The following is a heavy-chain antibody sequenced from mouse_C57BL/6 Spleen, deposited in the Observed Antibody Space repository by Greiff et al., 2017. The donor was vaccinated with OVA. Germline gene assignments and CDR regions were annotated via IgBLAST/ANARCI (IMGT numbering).Heavy chain of an antibody. Sequence: EVQLVESGGGLVKPGGSLKLSCAASGFTFSSYAMSWVRQTPEKRLEWVATISDGGSYTYYPDNVKGRFTISRDNAKNNLYLQMSHLKSEDTAMYYCARRGIYGSSPYWYFDVWGTGTTVTVSS. CDR2: ISDGGSYT. J-gene: IGHJ1*03. CDR3: ARRGIYGSSPYWYFDV. D-gene: IGHD1-1*01. CDR1: GFTFSSYA. V-gene: IGHV5-4*01.